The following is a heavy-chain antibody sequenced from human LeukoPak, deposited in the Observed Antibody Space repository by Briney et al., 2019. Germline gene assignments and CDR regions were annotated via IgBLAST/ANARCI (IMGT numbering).Heavy chain of an antibody. CDR1: GFTFSSYD. Sequence: GGSLRLSCAASGFTFSSYDMHWVRQATGKGLEWVSAIGTAGDTYYADSVKGRFTISRDNSKNTLYLQMNSLRAEDTAVYYCAKDRRFKSYGDYGYYFDYWGQGTLVTVSS. D-gene: IGHD4-17*01. CDR2: IGTAGDT. CDR3: AKDRRFKSYGDYGYYFDY. V-gene: IGHV3-13*01. J-gene: IGHJ4*02.